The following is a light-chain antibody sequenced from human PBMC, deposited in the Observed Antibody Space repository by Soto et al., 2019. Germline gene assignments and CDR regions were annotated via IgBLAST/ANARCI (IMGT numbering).Light chain of an antibody. J-gene: IGKJ1*01. CDR2: GAS. CDR3: QQYGSLSWT. CDR1: QSVSSNY. V-gene: IGKV3-20*01. Sequence: DIVLTQSPGTLSLSPGERATLSCRASQSVSSNYLAWYQQRPGQAPSLLIYGASTRATGIPDGFSGSGSGTDFALTISRLEPEHFAVYYCQQYGSLSWTFGQGATVEIK.